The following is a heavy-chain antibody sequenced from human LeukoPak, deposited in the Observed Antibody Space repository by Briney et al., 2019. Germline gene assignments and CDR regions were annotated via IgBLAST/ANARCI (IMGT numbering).Heavy chain of an antibody. J-gene: IGHJ4*02. D-gene: IGHD6-13*01. V-gene: IGHV4-59*08. Sequence: SETLSLTCTVSGGSISSYYWSWIRQPPGKGLEWIGYIYYSGSTNYNPSLKSRVTKSVDTSKNQFSLKLSSVTAADTAVYYCARAIAAAGGIDYWGQGTLVTVSS. CDR2: IYYSGST. CDR1: GGSISSYY. CDR3: ARAIAAAGGIDY.